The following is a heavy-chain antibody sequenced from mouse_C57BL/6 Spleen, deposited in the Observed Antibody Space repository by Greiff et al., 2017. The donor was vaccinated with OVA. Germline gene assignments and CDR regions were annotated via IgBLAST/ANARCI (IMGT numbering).Heavy chain of an antibody. CDR2: ISNGGGST. D-gene: IGHD1-1*01. J-gene: IGHJ4*01. Sequence: EVKLEESGGGLVQPGGSLKLPCAASGFTFSDYYMYWVRQTPEKRLEWVAYISNGGGSTYYPDTVKGRFTISRDNAKNTLYLQMSRLKSEDTATYDYARLITSYYYARDYWGQGTSVTVSS. V-gene: IGHV5-12*01. CDR3: ARLITSYYYARDY. CDR1: GFTFSDYY.